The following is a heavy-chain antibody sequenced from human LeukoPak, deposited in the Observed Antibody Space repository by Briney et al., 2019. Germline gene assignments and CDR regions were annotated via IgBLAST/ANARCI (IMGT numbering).Heavy chain of an antibody. CDR2: ISYDGSHK. J-gene: IGHJ4*02. CDR3: ARGSYGSGTEQYYFDN. Sequence: GGSLRLSCAASGFTFNSYALHWVRQAPGKGLEWVAVISYDGSHKYYADSVKGRFTISRDNSKNTLYLQMNSLRPEDTALYYCARGSYGSGTEQYYFDNWGQGALVTVSS. D-gene: IGHD3-10*01. CDR1: GFTFNSYA. V-gene: IGHV3-30*04.